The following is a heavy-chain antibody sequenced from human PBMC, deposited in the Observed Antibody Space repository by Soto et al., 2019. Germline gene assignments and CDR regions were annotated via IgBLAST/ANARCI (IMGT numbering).Heavy chain of an antibody. V-gene: IGHV1-3*01. Sequence: ASVKVSCKASGYTFTSYAMHWVRQAPGQRLEWMGWINAGNGNTKYSQKFQGRVTITRDTSTTTAYMELGSLTSDDTAVYYCAKNGQLPYYYGMDVWGQGTTVTVSS. CDR2: INAGNGNT. CDR1: GYTFTSYA. CDR3: AKNGQLPYYYGMDV. D-gene: IGHD1-26*01. J-gene: IGHJ6*02.